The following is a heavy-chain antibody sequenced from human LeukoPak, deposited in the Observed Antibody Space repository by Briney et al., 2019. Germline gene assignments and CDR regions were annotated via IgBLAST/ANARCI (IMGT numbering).Heavy chain of an antibody. J-gene: IGHJ4*02. V-gene: IGHV3-15*01. CDR2: IKSKGDGETT. D-gene: IGHD3-10*01. Sequence: GGSLRLSCAASGFTFSNAWLSWVRQAAGKGLEWVDRIKSKGDGETTDNAAPVKGRFTMSRDDSKATLYLQMNYLEAEDTAVYYCTTDLGLTMIRGVIVNWGQGALVTVSS. CDR3: TTDLGLTMIRGVIVN. CDR1: GFTFSNAW.